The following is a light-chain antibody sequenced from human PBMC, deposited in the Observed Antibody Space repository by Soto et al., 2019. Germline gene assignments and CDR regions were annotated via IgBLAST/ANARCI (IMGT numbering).Light chain of an antibody. CDR3: QQYGSFPYT. Sequence: DIQMTQSPSTLSASVGDRVTFTCRASQSISRSLAWYQQKPGKAPNLLIYMTSNLEIGVSSRFSDSGAGTEFTLTIISLQPDDTAAYYCQQYGSFPYTFGQRTKLEIK. V-gene: IGKV1-5*03. CDR2: MTS. CDR1: QSISRS. J-gene: IGKJ2*01.